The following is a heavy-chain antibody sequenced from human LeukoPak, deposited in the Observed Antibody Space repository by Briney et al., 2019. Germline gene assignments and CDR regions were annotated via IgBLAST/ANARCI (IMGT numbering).Heavy chain of an antibody. V-gene: IGHV1-24*01. J-gene: IGHJ4*02. CDR3: ATLDPYDSSDYRDC. Sequence: ASVKVSCKVSGYTLTELSMHWVRQAPGKGLEWMGGFDPEDGETIYPQKFQGRVTMTEDTSTDTAYMELSSLRSDDTAVYYCATLDPYDSSDYRDCWGQGTLVTVSS. D-gene: IGHD3-22*01. CDR2: FDPEDGET. CDR1: GYTLTELS.